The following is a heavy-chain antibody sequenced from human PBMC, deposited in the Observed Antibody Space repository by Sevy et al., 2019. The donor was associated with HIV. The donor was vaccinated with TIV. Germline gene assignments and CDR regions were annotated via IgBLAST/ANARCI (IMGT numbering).Heavy chain of an antibody. CDR1: GYTFSNYW. Sequence: GESLRLSCEGSGYTFSNYWMHWVRQAPGKGLEWVSRVNSDGSDTAYADSVKGRFTISRDNAENTMSLQMNSLRAEDTGLYYCVAANSWEDYWGQGTQVTVSS. CDR3: VAANSWEDY. V-gene: IGHV3-74*01. D-gene: IGHD6-13*01. J-gene: IGHJ4*02. CDR2: VNSDGSDT.